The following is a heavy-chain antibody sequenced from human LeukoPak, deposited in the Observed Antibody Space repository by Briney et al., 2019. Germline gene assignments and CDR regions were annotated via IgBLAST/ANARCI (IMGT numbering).Heavy chain of an antibody. CDR2: IKSKTDGGTT. V-gene: IGHV3-15*01. D-gene: IGHD3-10*01. Sequence: PGGSLRLSCAASGFTFSNAWMSWVRQAPGKGLEWVGRIKSKTDGGTTDYAAPVKGRFTISRDDSKNTLCLQMNSLKTEDTAVYYCTTRGYYYGSGSYYTLFDYWGQGTLVTVSS. CDR1: GFTFSNAW. J-gene: IGHJ4*02. CDR3: TTRGYYYGSGSYYTLFDY.